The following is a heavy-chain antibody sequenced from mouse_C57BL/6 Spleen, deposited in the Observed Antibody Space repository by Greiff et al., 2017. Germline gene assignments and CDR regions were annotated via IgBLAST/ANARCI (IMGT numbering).Heavy chain of an antibody. D-gene: IGHD1-1*01. J-gene: IGHJ2*01. CDR1: GYSITSGYY. Sequence: EVQRVESGPGLVKPSQSLSLTCSVTGYSITSGYYWNWIRQFPGNKLEWMGYISYDGSNNYNPSLKNRISITRDTSKNQFFLKLNSVTTEDTATYYCARKSSLYYFDYWGQGTTLTVSS. CDR3: ARKSSLYYFDY. V-gene: IGHV3-6*01. CDR2: ISYDGSN.